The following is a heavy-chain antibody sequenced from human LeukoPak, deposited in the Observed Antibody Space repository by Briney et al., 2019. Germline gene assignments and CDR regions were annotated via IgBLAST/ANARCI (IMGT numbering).Heavy chain of an antibody. CDR3: ARAGSVYSYGLDV. V-gene: IGHV4-61*01. Sequence: SETLSLTCTVSGYSISSGYYWNWIRQPPGKGLEWIGYLYYSGSTNYSPSLKSRVTISVDTSKNQFSLKLSSVTAADSALYYCARAGSVYSYGLDVWGQGTTVTVSS. D-gene: IGHD3-10*01. J-gene: IGHJ6*02. CDR1: GYSISSGYY. CDR2: LYYSGST.